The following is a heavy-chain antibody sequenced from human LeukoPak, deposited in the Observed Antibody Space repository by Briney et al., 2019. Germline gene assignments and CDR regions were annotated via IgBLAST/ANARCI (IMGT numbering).Heavy chain of an antibody. CDR3: AKQRVVVPAATLNKAGYYMDV. CDR2: IRYDGSSK. CDR1: GFTFSSHG. J-gene: IGHJ6*03. V-gene: IGHV3-30*02. Sequence: GGSLRLSCAASGFTFSSHGMHWVRQAPGKGLEWVAFIRYDGSSKYYADSVKGRFTISRDNSKNTLYLQMNSLRAEDTAVYYCAKQRVVVPAATLNKAGYYMDVWGKGTTVTVSS. D-gene: IGHD2-2*01.